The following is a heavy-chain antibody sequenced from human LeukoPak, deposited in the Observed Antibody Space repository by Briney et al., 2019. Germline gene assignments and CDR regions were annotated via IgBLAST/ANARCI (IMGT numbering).Heavy chain of an antibody. CDR3: ARTRSVVPAAHAWFDP. D-gene: IGHD2-2*01. V-gene: IGHV1-69*01. Sequence: SVTVSYKASGGTFSSYAISWVRQAPGQGLEWMGGIIPIFGTANYAQKFQGRVTITADESTSTAYMELSSLRSEDTAVYYCARTRSVVPAAHAWFDPWGQGTLVTVSS. CDR1: GGTFSSYA. J-gene: IGHJ5*02. CDR2: IIPIFGTA.